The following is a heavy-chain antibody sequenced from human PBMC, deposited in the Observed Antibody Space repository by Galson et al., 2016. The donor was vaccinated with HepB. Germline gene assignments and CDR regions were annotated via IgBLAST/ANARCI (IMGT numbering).Heavy chain of an antibody. Sequence: SLRLSCAASGFSFSVYGMNWVRQAQGKGLEWVSAINKSGENTWHAESVQGRFTISRDNSKNILYLQMNSLSAEDTAVYYCAKVAGASRPFDHWGQGIWVTVSS. CDR3: AKVAGASRPFDH. V-gene: IGHV3-23*01. J-gene: IGHJ4*02. CDR1: GFSFSVYG. D-gene: IGHD1-26*01. CDR2: INKSGENT.